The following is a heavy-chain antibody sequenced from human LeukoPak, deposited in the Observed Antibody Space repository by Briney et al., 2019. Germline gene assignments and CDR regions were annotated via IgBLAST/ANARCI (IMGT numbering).Heavy chain of an antibody. CDR3: ARAESLYGGNLAAAFDI. V-gene: IGHV1-18*01. Sequence: ASVKVSCKASGYTFTSYGISWVRQAPGQGLEWMGWISAYNGNTNYEQNFQGRVTMTTDTSTSTAYMELRSLRSDDTALYYCARAESLYGGNLAAAFDIWGQGTMVTVSS. D-gene: IGHD4-23*01. CDR2: ISAYNGNT. CDR1: GYTFTSYG. J-gene: IGHJ3*02.